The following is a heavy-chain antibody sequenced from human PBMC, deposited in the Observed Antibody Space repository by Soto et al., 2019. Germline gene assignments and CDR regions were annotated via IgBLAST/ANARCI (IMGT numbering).Heavy chain of an antibody. CDR1: GGSFSGYY. D-gene: IGHD3-3*01. CDR3: ATSYYNFWSGYYLAYFDY. CDR2: INHSGST. Sequence: SETLSLTCAVYGGSFSGYYWSWIRQPPGKGLEWIGEINHSGSTNYNPSLKSRVTISVDTYKKQFSLKLSSVTAADTAVYYCATSYYNFWSGYYLAYFDYWGQGTLVTVSS. J-gene: IGHJ4*02. V-gene: IGHV4-34*01.